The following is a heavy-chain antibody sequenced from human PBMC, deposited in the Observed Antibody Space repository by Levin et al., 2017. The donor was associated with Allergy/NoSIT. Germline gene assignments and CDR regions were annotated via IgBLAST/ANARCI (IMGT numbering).Heavy chain of an antibody. J-gene: IGHJ4*02. CDR2: INPNSGGT. D-gene: IGHD2-15*01. CDR3: ARGGYCSGGSCSSYYFDY. Sequence: ASVKVSCKASGYTFTGYYMHWVRQAPGQGLEWMGWINPNSGGTNYAQKFQGRVTMTRDTSISTAYMELSRLRSDDTAVYYCARGGYCSGGSCSSYYFDYWGQGTLVTVSS. CDR1: GYTFTGYY. V-gene: IGHV1-2*02.